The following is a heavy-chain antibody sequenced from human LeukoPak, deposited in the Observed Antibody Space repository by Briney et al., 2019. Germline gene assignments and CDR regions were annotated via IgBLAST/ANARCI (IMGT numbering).Heavy chain of an antibody. J-gene: IGHJ4*02. Sequence: GGSLRLSCVASGFXFSNYSINWVRQAPGKGLEWVSSITSSGSYIYYADSVKGRFTISRDNARNSLYLQMNSLRAEDTAIYYCARAEALKFRDFDYWGQGTLVTVSS. CDR3: ARAEALKFRDFDY. CDR2: ITSSGSYI. V-gene: IGHV3-21*01. CDR1: GFXFSNYS.